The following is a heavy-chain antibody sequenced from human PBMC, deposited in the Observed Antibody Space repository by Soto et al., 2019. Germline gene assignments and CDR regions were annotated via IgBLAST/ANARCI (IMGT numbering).Heavy chain of an antibody. CDR2: ISGSGGST. Sequence: EVQLLESGGGLVQPGGSLRLSCAACGFTFSSYAMSWVRQAPGKGQEWVSAISGSGGSTYYADSVKGRFTISRDNSKNTLYLQMNSLRAEDTAVYYCAKAWGIAVAGTPLDYWGQGTLVTVSS. V-gene: IGHV3-23*01. D-gene: IGHD6-19*01. CDR3: AKAWGIAVAGTPLDY. CDR1: GFTFSSYA. J-gene: IGHJ4*02.